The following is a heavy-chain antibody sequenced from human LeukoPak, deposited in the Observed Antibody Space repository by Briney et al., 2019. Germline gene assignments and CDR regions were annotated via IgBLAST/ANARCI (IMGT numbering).Heavy chain of an antibody. CDR2: ISSSGSTI. CDR3: ARVSGSGSYYNAAY. CDR1: GFTFSSYE. Sequence: GGSLRLSCAASGFTFSSYEMNWVRQAPGKGLEWVSYISSSGSTIYYADSVKDRFTISRDNAKNSLYLQMNSPRAEDTAVYYCARVSGSGSYYNAAYWGQGTLVTVSS. D-gene: IGHD3-10*01. V-gene: IGHV3-48*03. J-gene: IGHJ4*02.